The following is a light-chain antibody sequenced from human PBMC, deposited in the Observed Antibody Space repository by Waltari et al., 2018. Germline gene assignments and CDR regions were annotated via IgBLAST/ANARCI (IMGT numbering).Light chain of an antibody. Sequence: DIQMTQSPSSVSASVGDRVTITCRASQSISHFLNWYQQNPGKAPKLLIYTTSNLQTGVPSRFSGSGSWTDFTLTISSLQPEDFATYYCQQSFVTGTFGPGTKVDIK. V-gene: IGKV1-39*01. CDR3: QQSFVTGT. CDR1: QSISHF. J-gene: IGKJ3*01. CDR2: TTS.